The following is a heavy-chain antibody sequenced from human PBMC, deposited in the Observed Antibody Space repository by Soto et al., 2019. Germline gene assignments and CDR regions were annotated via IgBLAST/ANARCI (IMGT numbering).Heavy chain of an antibody. Sequence: SETLCLTCTVSGGSISSYYWSWIRQPPGKGLEWIGYIYYSGSTNYNPSLKSRVTISVDTSKNQFSLKLSSVTAADTAVYYCARGALNYYDSSGYYWALYFQHWGQGTLVTVSS. CDR3: ARGALNYYDSSGYYWALYFQH. CDR2: IYYSGST. V-gene: IGHV4-59*01. CDR1: GGSISSYY. D-gene: IGHD3-22*01. J-gene: IGHJ1*01.